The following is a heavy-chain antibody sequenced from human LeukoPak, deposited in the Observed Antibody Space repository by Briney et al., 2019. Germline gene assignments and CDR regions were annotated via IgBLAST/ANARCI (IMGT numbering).Heavy chain of an antibody. V-gene: IGHV3-66*01. CDR3: ARMATGYPNWFDP. Sequence: PGGSLRLSCAASGFTVSSNYMSWVRQAPGKGLEWVSVIDSGGNTYYADSVKGRFTISRDNAKNMLYLQMNSLRAEDTAVYYCARMATGYPNWFDPWGQGTLVTVSS. D-gene: IGHD3-9*01. CDR1: GFTVSSNY. J-gene: IGHJ5*02. CDR2: IDSGGNT.